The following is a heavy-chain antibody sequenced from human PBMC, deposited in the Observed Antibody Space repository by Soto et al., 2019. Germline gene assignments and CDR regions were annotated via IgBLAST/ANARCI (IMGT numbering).Heavy chain of an antibody. CDR2: ISGSGGST. D-gene: IGHD6-19*01. CDR1: GFTFSSYA. Sequence: GGSLRLSCAASGFTFSSYAMSWVRQAPGKGLEWVSAISGSGGSTYYADSVKGRFTISRDNSKNTLYLQMNSLRAEDTAVYYCAKDSSSWYLHLDSSGWYVSAEYFQHWGQGTLVTVSS. V-gene: IGHV3-23*01. CDR3: AKDSSSWYLHLDSSGWYVSAEYFQH. J-gene: IGHJ1*01.